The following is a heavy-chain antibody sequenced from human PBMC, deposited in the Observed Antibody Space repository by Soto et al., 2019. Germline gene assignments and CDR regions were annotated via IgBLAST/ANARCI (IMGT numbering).Heavy chain of an antibody. CDR3: AKDFYVDTAMVIDY. CDR1: GFNFRSYG. CDR2: ISYDGSNQ. Sequence: GGSLRLSCAASGFNFRSYGMHWVRQAAGKGLEWVAVISYDGSNQYYADSVKGRFTISRDKSRNTLYLQMNSLRAEDTAMYYCAKDFYVDTAMVIDYWGQGTLVTVSS. D-gene: IGHD5-18*01. J-gene: IGHJ4*02. V-gene: IGHV3-30*18.